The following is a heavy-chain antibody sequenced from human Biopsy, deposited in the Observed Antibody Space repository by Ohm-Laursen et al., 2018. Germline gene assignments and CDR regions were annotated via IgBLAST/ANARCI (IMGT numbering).Heavy chain of an antibody. D-gene: IGHD3-10*01. CDR2: ITWNSGHI. CDR1: DFTFDDYA. J-gene: IGHJ6*02. V-gene: IGHV3-9*01. CDR3: VKDIRRYFYGMDA. Sequence: SLRLPCTASDFTFDDYAMSWVRQRPGKGLEWVSGITWNSGHIAYADSVKGRFTISRDNAKNVLWLQMNSLRVDDTAMYYCVKDIRRYFYGMDAWGQGTTVTVS.